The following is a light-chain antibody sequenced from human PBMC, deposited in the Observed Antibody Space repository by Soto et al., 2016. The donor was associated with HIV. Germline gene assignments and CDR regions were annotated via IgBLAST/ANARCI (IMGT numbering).Light chain of an antibody. J-gene: IGKJ1*01. Sequence: DIQMTQSPTSVSASIGDRVTITCRASQGINNRLAWYQHKPGKAPKLLIYAASTLQTGVPSRFSGSGSGTDFSLTISSLQPEDFATYYCQQANSFPRTFGQGTKVDIK. CDR1: QGINNR. V-gene: IGKV1-12*01. CDR3: QQANSFPRT. CDR2: AAS.